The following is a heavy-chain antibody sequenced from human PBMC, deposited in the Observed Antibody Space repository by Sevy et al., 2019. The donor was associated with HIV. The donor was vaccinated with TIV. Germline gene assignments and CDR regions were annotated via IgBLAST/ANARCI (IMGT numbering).Heavy chain of an antibody. CDR1: GFTFSSYS. Sequence: GGSLRLSCAASGFTFSSYSMNWVRQAPGKGLEWVSSISSSSSYIYYADTVKGRFTSPRDNAKNSLYLQMNSLRAEDTAVYYCARVPIAAAGSGGGYYYGMDVWGQGTTVTVSS. V-gene: IGHV3-21*01. CDR3: ARVPIAAAGSGGGYYYGMDV. CDR2: ISSSSSYI. J-gene: IGHJ6*02. D-gene: IGHD6-13*01.